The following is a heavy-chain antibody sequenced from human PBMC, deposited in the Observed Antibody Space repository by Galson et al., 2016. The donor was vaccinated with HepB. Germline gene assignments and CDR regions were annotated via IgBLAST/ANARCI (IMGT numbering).Heavy chain of an antibody. CDR2: THPGYSDT. D-gene: IGHD1-7*01. Sequence: QSGAEVKKPGESLKISCKATGYSFTNYWIGWVRQMPGEGLEWMGITHPGYSDTKYSPSFQGQVTISADKSTNTAYLQWSSLKAPDTAMYYCAYAVHGNFYFDYLGQGTLITVSS. CDR1: GYSFTNYW. CDR3: AYAVHGNFYFDY. J-gene: IGHJ4*02. V-gene: IGHV5-51*01.